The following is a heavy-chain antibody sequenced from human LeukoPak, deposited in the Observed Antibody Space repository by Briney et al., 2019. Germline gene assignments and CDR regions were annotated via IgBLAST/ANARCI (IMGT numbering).Heavy chain of an antibody. D-gene: IGHD6-19*01. CDR2: IKSKTEGGTT. Sequence: GGSLRLSCAASGFTFRDAWMYWVRQAPGKGLEWVGRIKSKTEGGTTDFAAPVKGRFSISRDDSQNTLYLQMNSLKTEDTAVYYCTTPGIAVAGHRGPNDCWGQGTLVTVSS. J-gene: IGHJ4*02. CDR1: GFTFRDAW. V-gene: IGHV3-15*01. CDR3: TTPGIAVAGHRGPNDC.